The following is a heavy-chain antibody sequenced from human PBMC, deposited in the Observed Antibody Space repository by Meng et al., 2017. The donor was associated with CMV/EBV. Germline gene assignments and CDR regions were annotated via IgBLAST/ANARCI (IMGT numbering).Heavy chain of an antibody. D-gene: IGHD6-13*01. CDR3: ARGRYSSSWLGGETWFDP. V-gene: IGHV6-1*01. J-gene: IGHJ5*02. CDR1: GDSVSSNSAA. Sequence: QTPSLTCAISGDSVSSNSAAWNWTRQSPSRGLEWLGRTYYRSKWFNDYAESVKSRITINPHTSKNQFYLQLNSVTPGDTAVYYCARGRYSSSWLGGETWFDPWGQGTLVTVSS. CDR2: TYYRSKWFN.